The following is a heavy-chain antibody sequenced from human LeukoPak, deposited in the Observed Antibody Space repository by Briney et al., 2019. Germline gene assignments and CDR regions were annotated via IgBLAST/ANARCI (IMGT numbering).Heavy chain of an antibody. D-gene: IGHD6-19*01. CDR2: ISSSSGDI. Sequence: GGSLGLPWAASGFPFSSYSWTWVRQPPGKGLEWVSSISSSSGDIYYADSVKGRFTISRDNAKNSLYLQMNSLRAEDTAVYYCARGVAVAQPYYFDYWGQGALVTVSS. J-gene: IGHJ4*02. CDR1: GFPFSSYS. CDR3: ARGVAVAQPYYFDY. V-gene: IGHV3-21*01.